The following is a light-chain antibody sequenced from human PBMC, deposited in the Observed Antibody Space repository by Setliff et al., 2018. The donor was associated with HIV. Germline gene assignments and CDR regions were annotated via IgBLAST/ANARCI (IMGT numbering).Light chain of an antibody. CDR2: EDS. CDR3: QVWDSSRDPSGA. Sequence: SYELTQPPSVSVAPGKTARITCGGNKIGSKSVNWYQQKPGQAPVLVVYEDSDRPSGIPERFSGSNSDNTATLTISRVEAGDEADYYCQVWDSSRDPSGAFGSGTKVTVL. CDR1: KIGSKS. J-gene: IGLJ1*01. V-gene: IGLV3-21*03.